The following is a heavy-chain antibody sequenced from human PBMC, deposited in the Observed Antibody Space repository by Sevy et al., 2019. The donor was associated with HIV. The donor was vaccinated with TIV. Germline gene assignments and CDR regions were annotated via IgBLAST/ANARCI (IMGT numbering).Heavy chain of an antibody. J-gene: IGHJ4*02. Sequence: SETLSLTCAVYGGTFSGHYWSWIRQPPGKGLEWIGQINHSGSTNYNPSLKSRVTISADTSKNQFSLKLSSVTGTDTAVYYCVRGKLGATIEDKSFDYWGQGTLVTVSS. V-gene: IGHV4-34*01. CDR3: VRGKLGATIEDKSFDY. CDR2: INHSGST. CDR1: GGTFSGHY. D-gene: IGHD1-26*01.